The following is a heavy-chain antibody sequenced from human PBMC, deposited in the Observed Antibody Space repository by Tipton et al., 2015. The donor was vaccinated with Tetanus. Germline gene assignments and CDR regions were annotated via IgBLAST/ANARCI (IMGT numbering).Heavy chain of an antibody. CDR2: IYPGDSDT. V-gene: IGHV5-51*01. J-gene: IGHJ2*01. Sequence: VQLVQSGPEVKKPGESLKISCQGSGYRFGIYWIAWVRQMPGKGLEWMGIIYPGDSDTRYSPSFEGQVTISVDKSITTAYLQWSSLKASDTAMYYCTRRLGPFTGDQIWHFDLWGRGTQVTVSS. CDR3: TRRLGPFTGDQIWHFDL. CDR1: GYRFGIYW. D-gene: IGHD7-27*01.